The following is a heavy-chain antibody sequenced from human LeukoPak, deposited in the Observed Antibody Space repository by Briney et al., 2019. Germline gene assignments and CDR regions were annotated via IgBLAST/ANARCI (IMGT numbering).Heavy chain of an antibody. Sequence: PSETLSLTCTVSGGSISSSGYYWSWIRQPPGKGLEWIGEINHSGSTDYNPSLKSRVTISVDTSKNQFSLKLSSVTAADTAVYYCARGGFEVVAVALRYYFDYWGQGTLVTVSS. V-gene: IGHV4-39*07. J-gene: IGHJ4*02. CDR3: ARGGFEVVAVALRYYFDY. CDR2: INHSGST. CDR1: GGSISSSGYY. D-gene: IGHD6-19*01.